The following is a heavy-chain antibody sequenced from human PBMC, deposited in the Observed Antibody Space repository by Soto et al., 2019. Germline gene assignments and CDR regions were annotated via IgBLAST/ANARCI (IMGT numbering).Heavy chain of an antibody. CDR3: ARDGAWRGFDV. V-gene: IGHV4-30-2*01. CDR2: IDRSGST. CDR1: GDSISRGGYS. J-gene: IGHJ6*02. D-gene: IGHD1-26*01. Sequence: SLTCTVSGDSISRGGYSWSWIRQPPGKGLEWVGYIDRSGSTYYNPSLQSRVTISVDRSSHQFSLSLTSVTAADTAFYYCARDGAWRGFDVWGQGTTVTVSS.